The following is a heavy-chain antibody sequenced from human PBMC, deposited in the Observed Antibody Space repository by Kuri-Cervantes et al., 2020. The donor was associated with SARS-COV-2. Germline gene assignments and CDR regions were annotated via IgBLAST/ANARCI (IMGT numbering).Heavy chain of an antibody. J-gene: IGHJ4*02. Sequence: SQTLSLTCAVYGGSFSGYYWSWIRQPPGKGLEWIGAVYYSGNTYYNPSLQSRVTISADTSEKKFSLRLTSVTAADTAVYYCARHASDFDSSGYPTLDYWGQGTRVTVSS. D-gene: IGHD3-22*01. CDR1: GGSFSGYY. CDR3: ARHASDFDSSGYPTLDY. V-gene: IGHV4-34*01. CDR2: VYYSGNT.